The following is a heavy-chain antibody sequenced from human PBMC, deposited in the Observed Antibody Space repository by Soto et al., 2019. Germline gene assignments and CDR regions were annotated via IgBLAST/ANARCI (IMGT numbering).Heavy chain of an antibody. D-gene: IGHD2-2*01. V-gene: IGHV4-39*01. Sequence: SETLSLTCTVSGDSISSSNYYWGWIRQPPGKGREWIGTIYYSGSTYYNPSLMSRVTISVDTSKTQFSLKLTSVTAADTAVYYCLLSCSSASCLQDYWGQGTLVTVSS. J-gene: IGHJ4*02. CDR2: IYYSGST. CDR3: LLSCSSASCLQDY. CDR1: GDSISSSNYY.